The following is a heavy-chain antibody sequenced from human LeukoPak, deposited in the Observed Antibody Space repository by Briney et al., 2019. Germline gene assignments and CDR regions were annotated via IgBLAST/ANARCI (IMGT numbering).Heavy chain of an antibody. D-gene: IGHD4-23*01. CDR1: GHTFTGYY. V-gene: IGHV1-2*02. CDR2: INPNSGGT. CDR3: ARALRWGSYDAFDI. Sequence: ASVKVSCKASGHTFTGYYMHWVRQAPGQGLEWMGWINPNSGGTNYAQKFQGRVTMTRDTSISTAYMELSRLRSDDTAVYYCARALRWGSYDAFDIWGQGTMVTVSS. J-gene: IGHJ3*02.